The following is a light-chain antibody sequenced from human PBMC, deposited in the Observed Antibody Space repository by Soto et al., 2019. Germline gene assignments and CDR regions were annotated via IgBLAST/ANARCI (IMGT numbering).Light chain of an antibody. CDR3: AAWDDSLTGHFV. V-gene: IGLV1-47*01. Sequence: QSVLTQAPSASGAPGQRVAISCSGSSSNIGNNFVYWYQQLPGTAPKLLIYRSNQRRSGVPDRFSGSKSGTSASLAISGLRSDEEADYYCAAWDDSLTGHFVFGAGTKVTVL. CDR1: SSNIGNNF. J-gene: IGLJ1*01. CDR2: RSN.